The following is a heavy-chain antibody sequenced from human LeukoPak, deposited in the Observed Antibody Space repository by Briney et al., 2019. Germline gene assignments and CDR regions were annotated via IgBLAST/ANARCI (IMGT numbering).Heavy chain of an antibody. CDR2: INPNGGVT. V-gene: IGHV1-2*02. CDR3: ARGRGGYGDYYWYFDL. Sequence: GASVKVSCKASGYTFTDYYIHWLRQAPGQGLEWMGWINPNGGVTKYPQKFQGRFTMTRDTSISTAYMELTRLRSDHTAVYYCARGRGGYGDYYWYFDLWGRGTLVTVSS. D-gene: IGHD4-17*01. CDR1: GYTFTDYY. J-gene: IGHJ2*01.